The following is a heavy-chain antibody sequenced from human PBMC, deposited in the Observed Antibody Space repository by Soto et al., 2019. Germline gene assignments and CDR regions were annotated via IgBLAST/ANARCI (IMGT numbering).Heavy chain of an antibody. J-gene: IGHJ6*02. CDR2: IWYDGSNK. D-gene: IGHD6-19*01. CDR1: GFTFSSYG. Sequence: GGSLRLSCAASGFTFSSYGMHWVRQAPGKGLEWVAVIWYDGSNKYYADSVKGRFTISRDNSKNTLYLQMNSLRAEDTAVYYCARDGYSSGWYAGHYYYYGMDVWGQGTTVTV. V-gene: IGHV3-33*01. CDR3: ARDGYSSGWYAGHYYYYGMDV.